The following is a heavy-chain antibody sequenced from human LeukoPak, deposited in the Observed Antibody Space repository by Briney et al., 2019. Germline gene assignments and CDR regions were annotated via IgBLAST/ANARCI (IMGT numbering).Heavy chain of an antibody. J-gene: IGHJ4*02. Sequence: SETLSLTCAVSGGSISSSNWWSWVRQPPGKGLEWIGEIYHSGSTNYNPSLKSRVTISVDTSKNQFSLKLSSVTAADTAVYYCARDLKILRYFDYWGQGTLVTVSS. V-gene: IGHV4-4*02. D-gene: IGHD3-9*01. CDR2: IYHSGST. CDR3: ARDLKILRYFDY. CDR1: GGSISSSNW.